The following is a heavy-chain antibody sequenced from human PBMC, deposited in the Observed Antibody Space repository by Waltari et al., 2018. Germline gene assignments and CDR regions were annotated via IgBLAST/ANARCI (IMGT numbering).Heavy chain of an antibody. V-gene: IGHV1-69*02. J-gene: IGHJ6*02. CDR1: GGTFSSYT. CDR3: ARGPMTTVTTPVRYYYGMDV. Sequence: QVQLVQSGAEVKKPGSSVKVSCKASGGTFSSYTISWVRQAPGQGLEWMGRIIPILRISNSAPTVQGSVTITADKSTSTAYMELSSLSSEDTAVYYCARGPMTTVTTPVRYYYGMDVWGQGTTVTVSS. D-gene: IGHD4-17*01. CDR2: IIPILRIS.